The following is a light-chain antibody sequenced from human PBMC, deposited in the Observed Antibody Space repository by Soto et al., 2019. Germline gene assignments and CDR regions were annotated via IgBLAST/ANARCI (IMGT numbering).Light chain of an antibody. CDR2: EVS. CDR3: SSYTSSSTLVV. V-gene: IGLV2-14*01. J-gene: IGLJ2*01. CDR1: SSDVGGYNY. Sequence: QSALTQPASVSGSPGQSITISCTGTSSDVGGYNYVSWYQQHPGKAPKLMIYEVSNRPSGVSNRFSGSKSGNTASLTISGLQADDEADYHWSSYTSSSTLVVFGGGTKLTVL.